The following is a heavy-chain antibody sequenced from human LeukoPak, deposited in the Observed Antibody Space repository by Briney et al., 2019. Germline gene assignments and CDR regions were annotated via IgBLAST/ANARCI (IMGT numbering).Heavy chain of an antibody. CDR2: INHTGST. CDR1: GWSFSDFY. D-gene: IGHD6-19*01. V-gene: IGHV4-34*01. CDR3: AGSPLSYYYYMDV. Sequence: SETLSLTCAVYGWSFSDFYCTWIRQPPGKGLEWIGEINHTGSTKYNPSLKSRVTILLVTSKNQLTLKVRSVTAADTAVYYCAGSPLSYYYYMDVWGKGTTVTVSS. J-gene: IGHJ6*03.